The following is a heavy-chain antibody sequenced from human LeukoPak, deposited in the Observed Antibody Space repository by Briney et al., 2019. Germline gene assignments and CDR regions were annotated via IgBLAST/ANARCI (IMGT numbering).Heavy chain of an antibody. CDR3: ARGTSMVVTLSYFDS. V-gene: IGHV5-51*01. Sequence: GESRNISGQGSGYTFSTYWIAGARHMPGKGLEWMGIIYPGDSETRNSPSCQGQITQSADKSISTAYLHLGSLKASDTDMYYCARGTSMVVTLSYFDSWGQGTLVTVSS. J-gene: IGHJ4*02. CDR2: IYPGDSET. CDR1: GYTFSTYW. D-gene: IGHD4-23*01.